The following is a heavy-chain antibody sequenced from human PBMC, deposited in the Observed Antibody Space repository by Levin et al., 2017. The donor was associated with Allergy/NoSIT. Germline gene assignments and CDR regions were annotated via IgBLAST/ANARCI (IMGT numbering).Heavy chain of an antibody. Sequence: PGGSLRLSCAASGFTFSNAWMSWVRQAPGKGLEWVGRIKSKSLGETTDYAAPVKARFTISRDDSKNTLYLEMSSLKTEDTAVYYCTTHFLEWLLGGWGQGTLVSVSS. V-gene: IGHV3-15*01. CDR1: GFTFSNAW. CDR2: IKSKSLGETT. D-gene: IGHD3-3*01. J-gene: IGHJ4*02. CDR3: TTHFLEWLLGG.